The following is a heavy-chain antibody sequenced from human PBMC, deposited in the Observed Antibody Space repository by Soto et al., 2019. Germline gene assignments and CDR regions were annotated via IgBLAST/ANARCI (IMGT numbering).Heavy chain of an antibody. D-gene: IGHD2-21*01. V-gene: IGHV2-5*01. J-gene: IGHJ4*02. CDR2: IFWNDDK. CDR3: ERRGEQASQPFDS. CDR1: GFSLSTSGVG. Sequence: QITLKESGPTLVKPTQTLTLTCAFSGFSLSTSGVGVGWIRQPPGKALEWLAVIFWNDDKRYSPSVKSRLTITKDTTRNQVVLTMTNMDPVDTGTYYWERRGEQASQPFDSWGQGSLVTVS.